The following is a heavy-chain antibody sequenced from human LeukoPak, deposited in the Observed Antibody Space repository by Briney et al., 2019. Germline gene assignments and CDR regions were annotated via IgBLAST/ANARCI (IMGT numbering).Heavy chain of an antibody. D-gene: IGHD2-2*01. J-gene: IGHJ3*02. CDR3: ASSSTSWWGAFEI. CDR2: INPNSGGT. Sequence: ASVKVSCKASGYTFTGYYMHWVRQAPGQGLEWMGWINPNSGGTNYAQKFQGRVTMTRDTSISTAYMELSRLRSDDTAVYYCASSSTSWWGAFEIWGQGTMVTVSS. CDR1: GYTFTGYY. V-gene: IGHV1-2*02.